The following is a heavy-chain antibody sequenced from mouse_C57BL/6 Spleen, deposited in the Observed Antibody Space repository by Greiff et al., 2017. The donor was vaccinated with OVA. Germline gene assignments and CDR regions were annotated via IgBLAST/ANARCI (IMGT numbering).Heavy chain of an antibody. V-gene: IGHV1-18*01. CDR3: ARRPGFYAMDY. D-gene: IGHD4-1*01. CDR1: GYTFTDYN. CDR2: INPNNGGT. J-gene: IGHJ4*01. Sequence: EVKLQESGPELVKPGASVKIPCKASGYTFTDYNMDWVKQSHGKSLEWIGDINPNNGGTIYNQKFKGKATLTVDKSSSTAYMELRSLTSEDTAVYYCARRPGFYAMDYWGQGTSVTVSS.